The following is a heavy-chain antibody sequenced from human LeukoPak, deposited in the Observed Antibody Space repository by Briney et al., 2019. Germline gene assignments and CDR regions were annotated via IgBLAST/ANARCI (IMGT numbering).Heavy chain of an antibody. V-gene: IGHV3-7*01. CDR2: MNQDGSDK. CDR1: GLTFSSYW. J-gene: IGHJ4*02. D-gene: IGHD3-10*01. CDR3: ARVRFGSGSSVYFDL. Sequence: PGGSLRLSCAASGLTFSSYWMTWVRQAPGKGLEWVANMNQDGSDKYYLDSVKGRFTISRDNAKNSLYLQLNSLRAEDTAVYYCARVRFGSGSSVYFDLWGQGTLVTVSS.